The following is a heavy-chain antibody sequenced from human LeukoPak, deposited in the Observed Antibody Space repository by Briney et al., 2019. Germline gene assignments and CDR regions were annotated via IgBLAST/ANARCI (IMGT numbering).Heavy chain of an antibody. D-gene: IGHD5-24*01. CDR2: INSDGSST. CDR3: ASQRWLQGY. J-gene: IGHJ4*02. Sequence: GGSLRLSCAASGFTFSDYYMSWVRQAPGKGLVWVSRINSDGSSTSYADSVKGRFTISRDNAKNTLYLQMNSLRAEDTAVYYCASQRWLQGYWGQGTLVTVSS. CDR1: GFTFSDYY. V-gene: IGHV3-74*01.